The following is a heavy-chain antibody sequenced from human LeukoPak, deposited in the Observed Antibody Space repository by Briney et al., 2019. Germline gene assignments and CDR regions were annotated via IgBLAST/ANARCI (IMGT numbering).Heavy chain of an antibody. CDR3: AKAIYGDYAGPYYFDY. Sequence: TGGSLRLSCAASGFTFSSYAMSWVRQAPGKGLEWVSAISGSGGSTYYADSVKGRFTISRDNSKNTLYLQMNSLRAEDTAVYYCAKAIYGDYAGPYYFDYWGQGTLVTVSS. CDR2: ISGSGGST. CDR1: GFTFSSYA. D-gene: IGHD4-17*01. V-gene: IGHV3-23*01. J-gene: IGHJ4*02.